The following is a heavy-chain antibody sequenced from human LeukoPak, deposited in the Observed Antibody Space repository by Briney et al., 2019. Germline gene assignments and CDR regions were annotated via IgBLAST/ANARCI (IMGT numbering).Heavy chain of an antibody. V-gene: IGHV3-9*01. D-gene: IGHD2/OR15-2a*01. Sequence: PGGSLRLSCAASGFTFNDYAMQWVRQAPGKGLEWVSGISWNSGSIGYADSVKGRFTISRDNAKNSLYLQMNSLRDEDAALYYCAKVNNIIENAFDIWGQGTMVTVSS. J-gene: IGHJ3*02. CDR3: AKVNNIIENAFDI. CDR2: ISWNSGSI. CDR1: GFTFNDYA.